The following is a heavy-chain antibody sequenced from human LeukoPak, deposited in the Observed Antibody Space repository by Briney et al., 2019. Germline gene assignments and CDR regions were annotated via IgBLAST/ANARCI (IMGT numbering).Heavy chain of an antibody. D-gene: IGHD3-10*01. CDR3: ARGGYYGSGNDFRFDP. CDR2: IYHSGST. V-gene: IGHV4-4*02. Sequence: PSETLSLTCAVSGGSISSSNWWSWVRQPPGKGLEWIGEIYHSGSTNYNPSLKSRVTISVDKSKNQFSLKLSSVTAADTAVYYCARGGYYGSGNDFRFDPWGQGTLVTVSS. J-gene: IGHJ5*02. CDR1: GGSISSSNW.